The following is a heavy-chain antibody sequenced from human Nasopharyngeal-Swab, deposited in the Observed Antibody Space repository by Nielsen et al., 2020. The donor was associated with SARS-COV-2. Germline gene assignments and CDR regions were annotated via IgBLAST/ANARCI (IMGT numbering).Heavy chain of an antibody. J-gene: IGHJ4*02. V-gene: IGHV3-73*01. D-gene: IGHD5-18*01. CDR3: TSRYSYGL. Sequence: VRQAPGKGLEWVGRIRSKANSYATAYAASVKGRFTISRDDSKNTAYLQMNSLNTEDTAVYYCTSRYSYGLWGQGTLVTVSS. CDR2: IRSKANSYAT.